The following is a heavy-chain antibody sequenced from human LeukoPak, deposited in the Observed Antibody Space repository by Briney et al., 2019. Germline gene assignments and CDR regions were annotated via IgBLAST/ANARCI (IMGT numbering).Heavy chain of an antibody. V-gene: IGHV3-23*01. CDR2: ISDSGGNT. CDR1: GFTFNTYA. CDR3: ARHRSSWLIDY. J-gene: IGHJ4*02. D-gene: IGHD6-6*01. Sequence: QTGGSLRLSCAASGFTFNTYAMSWVRQAPWERLQWVSGISDSGGNTYYADSVRGRFTISRDNSKNTLYLQMNSLRAEDPAVYYCARHRSSWLIDYWGQGTLVTVSS.